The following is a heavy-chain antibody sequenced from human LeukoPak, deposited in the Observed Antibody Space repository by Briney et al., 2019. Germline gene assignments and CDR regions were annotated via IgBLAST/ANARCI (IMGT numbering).Heavy chain of an antibody. CDR2: IYYSGST. J-gene: IGHJ4*02. D-gene: IGHD3-16*01. Sequence: LETLSLTRTLPAGSISSYFWSWFPQPPGKGPEWIGHIYYSGSTNYNPSLKSRVTISVDTSKNQFSLKLSSVTSADSALYYCAKVGRGDYGWGSYSFDYWGQGALFTVSS. CDR3: AKVGRGDYGWGSYSFDY. CDR1: AGSISSYF. V-gene: IGHV4-59*01.